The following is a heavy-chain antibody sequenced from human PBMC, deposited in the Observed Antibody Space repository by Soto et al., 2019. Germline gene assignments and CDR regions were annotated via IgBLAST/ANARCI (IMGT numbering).Heavy chain of an antibody. D-gene: IGHD6-6*01. CDR3: ARGGFVKRIEYSSSSGWFDP. CDR1: GYTFTSYY. CDR2: INPSGGST. Sequence: ASVKVSCKASGYTFTSYYMHWVRQAPGQGLEWMGIINPSGGSTSYAQKFQGRVTMTRDTSTSTVYMELSSLRSEDTAVYYCARGGFVKRIEYSSSSGWFDPWGQGTLVTVSS. J-gene: IGHJ5*02. V-gene: IGHV1-46*01.